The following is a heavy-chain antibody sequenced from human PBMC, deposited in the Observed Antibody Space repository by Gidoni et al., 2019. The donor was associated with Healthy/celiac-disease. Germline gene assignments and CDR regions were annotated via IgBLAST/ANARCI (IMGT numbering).Heavy chain of an antibody. V-gene: IGHV1-18*01. D-gene: IGHD2-21*01. J-gene: IGHJ6*02. CDR3: ARPSGGGDYYYYGMDV. Sequence: QVQLVQSGAEVKKPGASVKVSCTASGYTFTRYGISWVRPAPGQGLEWRGWITAYNGNTTYAQKLQGRVTMTTDTSTSTAYMGLRSLRSDDTAVYYCARPSGGGDYYYYGMDVWGQGTTVTVSS. CDR2: ITAYNGNT. CDR1: GYTFTRYG.